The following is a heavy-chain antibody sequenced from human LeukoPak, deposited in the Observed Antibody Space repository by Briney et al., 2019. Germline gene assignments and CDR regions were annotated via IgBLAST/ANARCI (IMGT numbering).Heavy chain of an antibody. CDR1: GFTVSSNY. Sequence: GGSLRLSCAASGFTVSSNYMSWVRQAPGKGLEGVSVIYSGGSTYYADSVKGRFTISRDNSKNTLYLQMNSPRAEDTAAYYCAKDGNWARFENWGQGTLVAVSS. D-gene: IGHD7-27*01. V-gene: IGHV3-53*01. CDR3: AKDGNWARFEN. CDR2: IYSGGST. J-gene: IGHJ4*02.